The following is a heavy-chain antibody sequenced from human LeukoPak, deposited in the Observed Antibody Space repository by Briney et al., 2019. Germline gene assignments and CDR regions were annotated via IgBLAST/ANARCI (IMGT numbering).Heavy chain of an antibody. CDR2: IYFSGST. V-gene: IGHV4-31*02. D-gene: IGHD3-22*01. Sequence: SETLSLTCTVSGGSISSGGYYWSWIRQHPGKGLEWIGYIYFSGSTYYNPSLKSRVTISVDKSKNQFSLKLSSVTAADTAVYYCARGLSPYYYDSSGYYGGFDYWGQGTLVTVSS. CDR3: ARGLSPYYYDSSGYYGGFDY. J-gene: IGHJ4*02. CDR1: GGSISSGGYY.